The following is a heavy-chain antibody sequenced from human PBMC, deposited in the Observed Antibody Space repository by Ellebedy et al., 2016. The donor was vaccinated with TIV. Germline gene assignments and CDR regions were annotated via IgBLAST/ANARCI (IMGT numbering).Heavy chain of an antibody. D-gene: IGHD6-19*01. CDR2: IDTDSGRT. J-gene: IGHJ4*02. CDR1: GYLFPTYG. CDR3: ARSYIAVAGIGEH. V-gene: IGHV1-18*01. Sequence: AASVTVSCKASGYLFPTYGISWVRQAPGQGLEWMGWIDTDSGRTNLAQKDQGRVTMTRDTSTSTAYMELRSLISYDTAIYYCARSYIAVAGIGEHWGQGTLVTVSS.